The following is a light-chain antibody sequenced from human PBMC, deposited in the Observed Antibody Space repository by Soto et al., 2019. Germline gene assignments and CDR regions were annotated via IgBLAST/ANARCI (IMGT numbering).Light chain of an antibody. V-gene: IGKV2-28*01. Sequence: DIVMTQSPLSLPVTPGEPASISSRSSRSLLQTNGNTYLDWYLQKPGQSPQLLISLATNRASGVPDRFSGSGSGTDFTLQISRVEAEDVGVYYCMQALQTPFTFGGGTKVDIK. CDR1: RSLLQTNGNTY. CDR2: LAT. J-gene: IGKJ4*01. CDR3: MQALQTPFT.